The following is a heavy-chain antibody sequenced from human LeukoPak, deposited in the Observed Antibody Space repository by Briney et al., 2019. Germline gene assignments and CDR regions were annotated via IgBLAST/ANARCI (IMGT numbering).Heavy chain of an antibody. Sequence: SETLSLTCAVYGGSFSGYYWSWIRQPPGKGLEWIGEINHSGSTNYNPSLKSRVTISVDTSKNQFSLKLSSVTAADTAVYYCARVGSMHVYYYYYGMDVWGQGTTVTVSS. D-gene: IGHD3-16*01. CDR3: ARVGSMHVYYYYYGMDV. CDR2: INHSGST. CDR1: GGSFSGYY. J-gene: IGHJ6*02. V-gene: IGHV4-34*01.